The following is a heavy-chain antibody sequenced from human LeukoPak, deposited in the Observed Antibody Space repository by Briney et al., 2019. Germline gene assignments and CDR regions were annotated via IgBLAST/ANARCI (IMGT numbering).Heavy chain of an antibody. D-gene: IGHD4-17*01. J-gene: IGHJ6*02. V-gene: IGHV1-69*04. CDR2: IIPILGIA. Sequence: SVKVSCKASGGTFSSYAISWVRQAPGQGLEWMGRIIPILGIANYAQKFQGRVTITADKSTSTAYMELSSLRSEDTAVYYCARGCGDRVYYYYGMDVWGQGTTVTVSS. CDR3: ARGCGDRVYYYYGMDV. CDR1: GGTFSSYA.